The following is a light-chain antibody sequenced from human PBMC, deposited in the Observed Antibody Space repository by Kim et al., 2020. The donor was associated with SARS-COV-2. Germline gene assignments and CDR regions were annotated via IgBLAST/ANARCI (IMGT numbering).Light chain of an antibody. CDR2: EDT. J-gene: IGLJ2*01. V-gene: IGLV3-1*01. CDR3: QAWDSTQVI. CDR1: GLGNKY. Sequence: SYELTQPPSVSVSPGQTATMTCSGDGLGNKYVCWYQQKPGQSPVLVIYEDTKRPSGTPERFSGSNSGNTASLTITAIQAMDEADYYCQAWDSTQVIFGGGTQLTVL.